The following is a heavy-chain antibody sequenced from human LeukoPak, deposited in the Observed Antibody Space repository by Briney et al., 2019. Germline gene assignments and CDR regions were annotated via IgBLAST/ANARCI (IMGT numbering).Heavy chain of an antibody. CDR1: GGSISSYY. J-gene: IGHJ3*02. Sequence: PSETLSLTCTVSGGSISSYYWSWIRQPAGKGLGWIGRIYNSGNTNYNPSLKSRVTMSVDTSKNQFSLKLSSVTAADTAMYYCARDPDSSSWGYAFDISGQGTMVTVSS. CDR2: IYNSGNT. V-gene: IGHV4-4*07. D-gene: IGHD6-13*01. CDR3: ARDPDSSSWGYAFDI.